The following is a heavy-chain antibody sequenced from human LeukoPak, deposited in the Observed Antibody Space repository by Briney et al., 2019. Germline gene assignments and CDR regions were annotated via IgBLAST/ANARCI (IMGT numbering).Heavy chain of an antibody. V-gene: IGHV1-69*05. D-gene: IGHD3-9*01. Sequence: GASVKVSCKASGGTFSSYAISWVRQAPGQGLEWMGRIIPLFGTANYAQKFQGRVTITTDESTSTAYMELSSLRSEDTSVYYCARALRYFDWLPAPYDAFDIWGQGTMVTVSS. CDR1: GGTFSSYA. CDR2: IIPLFGTA. CDR3: ARALRYFDWLPAPYDAFDI. J-gene: IGHJ3*02.